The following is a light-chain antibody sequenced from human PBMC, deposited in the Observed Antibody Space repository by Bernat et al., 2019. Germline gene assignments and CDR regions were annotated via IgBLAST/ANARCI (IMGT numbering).Light chain of an antibody. CDR2: GAS. Sequence: DIQLTQSPSFLSASVGDRVTITCRASQVIGTYLAWYHQKPGKAPQLLIYGASTLQSGVPSRFSGSGSGTEFTLTISSLQPEDSATYYCQQLVNFPITFGQGTRLEIK. CDR3: QQLVNFPIT. V-gene: IGKV1-9*01. CDR1: QVIGTY. J-gene: IGKJ5*01.